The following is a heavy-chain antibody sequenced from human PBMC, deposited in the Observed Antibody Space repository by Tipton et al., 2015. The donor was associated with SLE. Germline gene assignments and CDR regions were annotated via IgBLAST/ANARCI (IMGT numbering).Heavy chain of an antibody. D-gene: IGHD1-26*01. J-gene: IGHJ4*02. V-gene: IGHV4-59*08. CDR2: IFYTGST. CDR1: GGSISGYY. CDR3: VTKTGSYSDY. Sequence: TLSLTCTVSGGSISGYYWNWIRQPPGRGLEWIGYIFYTGSTNYNPSLKSRVTMSVDTSKNQFSLKLSSVTAADTAVYYCVTKTGSYSDYWGRGTLLTVSS.